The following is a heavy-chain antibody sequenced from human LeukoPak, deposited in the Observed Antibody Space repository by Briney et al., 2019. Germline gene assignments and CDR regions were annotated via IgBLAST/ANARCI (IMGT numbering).Heavy chain of an antibody. CDR3: TTDFSGYDSILGEAFDI. Sequence: PGGSLRLSCAASGFTFSNAWMSWVRQAPGKGLEWVGRITSKTDGGTTDYAAPVKGRFTISRDDSKNTLYLQMNSLKTEDTAVYYCTTDFSGYDSILGEAFDIWGQGTMVTVSS. CDR2: ITSKTDGGTT. V-gene: IGHV3-15*01. D-gene: IGHD5-12*01. J-gene: IGHJ3*02. CDR1: GFTFSNAW.